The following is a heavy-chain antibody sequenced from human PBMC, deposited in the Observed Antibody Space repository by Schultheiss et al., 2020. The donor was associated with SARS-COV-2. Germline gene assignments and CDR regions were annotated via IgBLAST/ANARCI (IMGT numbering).Heavy chain of an antibody. D-gene: IGHD6-13*01. CDR2: IYNTGST. CDR1: GGSISSYY. V-gene: IGHV4-59*12. CDR3: ARRRAAAFDY. Sequence: SETLSLTCTVSGGSISSYYWSWIRQPPGKGLEWIGYIYNTGSTNYNPSLKSRVTISVDTSKNQFSLKLSSVTAADTAVYYCARRRAAAFDYWGQGTLVTVSS. J-gene: IGHJ4*02.